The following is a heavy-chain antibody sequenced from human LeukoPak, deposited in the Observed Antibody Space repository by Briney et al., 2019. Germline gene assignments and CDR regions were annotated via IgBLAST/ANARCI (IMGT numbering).Heavy chain of an antibody. CDR2: IYSGGST. D-gene: IGHD5-12*01. J-gene: IGHJ3*02. V-gene: IGHV4-39*01. CDR1: GGSISSSSYY. Sequence: SETLSLTCTVSGGSISSSSYYWDWIRQSPGKGLEWIGNIYSGGSTYYTPSLKSRVTISVDTSKNQFSLKLSSVTAADTAIYFCAKHSRSGSGGYENAFDIWGQGTMVTVSS. CDR3: AKHSRSGSGGYENAFDI.